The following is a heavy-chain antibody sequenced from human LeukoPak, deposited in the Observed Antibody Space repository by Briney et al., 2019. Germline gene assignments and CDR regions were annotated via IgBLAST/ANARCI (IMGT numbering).Heavy chain of an antibody. CDR2: ISGSGGST. D-gene: IGHD4-17*01. J-gene: IGHJ4*02. CDR1: GFAFGSEA. CDR3: ASTTVTQP. V-gene: IGHV3-23*01. Sequence: PGGSLRLSCAVSGFAFGSEAMSWVRQSPARGLEWVSAISGSGGSTYYADSVKGRFTISRDNSKNTLYLQMNSLRAEDTAVYYCASTTVTQPWGQGTLVTVSS.